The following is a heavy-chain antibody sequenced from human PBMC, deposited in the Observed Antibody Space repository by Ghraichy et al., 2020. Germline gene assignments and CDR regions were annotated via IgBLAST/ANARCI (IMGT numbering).Heavy chain of an antibody. J-gene: IGHJ4*02. D-gene: IGHD1-7*01. CDR1: GFTVSTNY. CDR3: ASRYDWNYAFDY. CDR2: IYSGGST. Sequence: GGSLRLSCAASGFTVSTNYMTWVRQAPAKGLEWVSVIYSGGSTYYADSVKGRFTISRDNSKNTLYLQMNSLRPEDTAVYYCASRYDWNYAFDYWGQGTLVTVSS. V-gene: IGHV3-66*01.